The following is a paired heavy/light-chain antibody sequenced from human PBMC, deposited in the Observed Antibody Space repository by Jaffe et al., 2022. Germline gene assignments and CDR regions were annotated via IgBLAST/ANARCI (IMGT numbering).Heavy chain of an antibody. CDR1: GFTFSSYE. D-gene: IGHD6-19*01. J-gene: IGHJ4*02. Sequence: EVQLVESGGGLVQPGGSLRLSCAASGFTFSSYEMNWVRQAPGKGLEWVSYISSSGSTIYYADSVKGRFTISRDNAKNSLYLQMNSLRAEDTAVYYCARGYSGSGWYIYWGQGTLVTVSS. V-gene: IGHV3-48*03. CDR3: ARGYSGSGWYIY. CDR2: ISSSGSTI.
Light chain of an antibody. J-gene: IGKJ5*01. CDR2: KIS. V-gene: IGKV2-24*01. CDR1: QSLVHSDGNTY. Sequence: DIVMTQTPLSSPVTLGQPASISCRSSQSLVHSDGNTYLSWLQQRPGQPPRLLIYKISNRFSGVPDRFSGSGAGTDFTLKISRVEAEDVGVYYCTQATQFPLTFGQGTRLEIK. CDR3: TQATQFPLT.